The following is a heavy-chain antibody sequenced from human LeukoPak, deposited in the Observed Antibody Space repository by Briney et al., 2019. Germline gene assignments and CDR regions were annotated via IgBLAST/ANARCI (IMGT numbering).Heavy chain of an antibody. J-gene: IGHJ3*02. V-gene: IGHV3-23*01. CDR2: ISGSGGST. Sequence: GGSLRLSCAASGFTFSSYAMSWVRQAPGKGLEWVSAISGSGGSTYYADSVKGRLTISRDSSKNTLYLQMNSLRAEDTAVYYCAKDAYYYDSSGYSPYDAFDIWGQGAMVTVSS. D-gene: IGHD3-22*01. CDR3: AKDAYYYDSSGYSPYDAFDI. CDR1: GFTFSSYA.